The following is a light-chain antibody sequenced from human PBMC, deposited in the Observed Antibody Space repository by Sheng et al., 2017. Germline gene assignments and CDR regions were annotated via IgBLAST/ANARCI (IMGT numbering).Light chain of an antibody. CDR1: HSVGTS. CDR3: QQYDTWPPLT. J-gene: IGKJ4*01. CDR2: GAS. V-gene: IGKV3-15*01. Sequence: EIVMTQSPATLSVSPGERATLSCRASHSVGTSLAWYQQKPGQAPRLIIYGASTRATGIPARFSGSGSGTEFTLTIHSLQSEDFALYYCQQYDTWPPLTFGGGTKVEIK.